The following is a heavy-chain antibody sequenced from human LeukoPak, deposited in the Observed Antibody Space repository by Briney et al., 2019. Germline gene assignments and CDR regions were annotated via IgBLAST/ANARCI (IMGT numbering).Heavy chain of an antibody. CDR1: GGSFSGYY. D-gene: IGHD2/OR15-2a*01. CDR2: INHSGST. CDR3: ASLESRYYYYGMDV. V-gene: IGHV4-34*01. Sequence: KSSETLSLTCAVYGGSFSGYYWSWIRQPPGKGLEWIGEINHSGSTNYNPSLKSRVTISVDTSKNQFSLKLSSVTAADTAVYYCASLESRYYYYGMDVWGQGTTVTVSS. J-gene: IGHJ6*02.